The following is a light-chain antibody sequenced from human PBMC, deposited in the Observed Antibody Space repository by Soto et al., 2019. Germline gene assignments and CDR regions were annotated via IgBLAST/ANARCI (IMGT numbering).Light chain of an antibody. J-gene: IGLJ3*02. CDR3: GSYTSSNTLV. V-gene: IGLV2-14*01. CDR2: EVG. CDR1: SNDVGGYNY. Sequence: QSALTQPASVSGSPGQSITISCTGTSNDVGGYNYVSWYQQHPGKAPKLMIYEVGNRPSGVSDRFSGSKSGNTASLTISGLQAEDEADYYCGSYTSSNTLVFGGGTKLTVL.